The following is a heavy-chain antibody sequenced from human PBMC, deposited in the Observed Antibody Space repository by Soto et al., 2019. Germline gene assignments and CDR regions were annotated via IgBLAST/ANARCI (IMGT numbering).Heavy chain of an antibody. CDR2: ISTSSSYT. Sequence: GSLRLSCAASGFTFSDYYMSWIRQAPGKGLEWVSYISTSSSYTNYADSVKGRFTISRDNSKNTLYLQMNSLRAEDTAVYYCARDRVESGYPEYFQHWGQGTLVTVSS. J-gene: IGHJ1*01. CDR3: ARDRVESGYPEYFQH. CDR1: GFTFSDYY. V-gene: IGHV3-11*05. D-gene: IGHD3-22*01.